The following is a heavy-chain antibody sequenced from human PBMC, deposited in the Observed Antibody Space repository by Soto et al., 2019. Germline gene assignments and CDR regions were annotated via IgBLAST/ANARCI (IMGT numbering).Heavy chain of an antibody. Sequence: GGSLRLSCAASGFTFSSYSMNWVRQAPGKGLEWVSSISSSSSYIYYADSVKGRFTISRDNAKNSLYLQMNSLRAEDTAVYYCATERSTIFGVEDSWGQGTLVTVSS. V-gene: IGHV3-21*01. J-gene: IGHJ5*02. D-gene: IGHD3-3*01. CDR2: ISSSSSYI. CDR1: GFTFSSYS. CDR3: ATERSTIFGVEDS.